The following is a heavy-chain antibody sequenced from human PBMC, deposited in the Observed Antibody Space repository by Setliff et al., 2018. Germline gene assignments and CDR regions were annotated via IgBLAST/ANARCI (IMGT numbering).Heavy chain of an antibody. CDR2: MNPNNGNT. J-gene: IGHJ6*02. V-gene: IGHV1-8*02. Sequence: GASVKVSCKASGYTFINYEINWVRQATGQGLEWMGGMNPNNGNTGYAQKFQGRVTMTRNTSISTAYMELSSLRSEDTAVYYCARDGMVRGVRDYYGMDVWGQGTTVTVSS. D-gene: IGHD3-10*01. CDR1: GYTFINYE. CDR3: ARDGMVRGVRDYYGMDV.